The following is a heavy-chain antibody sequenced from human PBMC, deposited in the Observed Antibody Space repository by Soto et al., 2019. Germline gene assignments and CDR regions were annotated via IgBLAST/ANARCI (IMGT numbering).Heavy chain of an antibody. CDR2: IYYRGST. CDR3: ARQSIGPYFDY. V-gene: IGHV4-39*01. J-gene: IGHJ4*02. Sequence: SETLSLTCTVSGGSISSSSYYWGWIRQPPGKGLEWIGSIYYRGSTYYNPSLKSRVTISVDTSKNQFSLKVSSVTAADTAVYYCARQSIGPYFDYWGKGSMVTVSS. D-gene: IGHD6-6*01. CDR1: GGSISSSSYY.